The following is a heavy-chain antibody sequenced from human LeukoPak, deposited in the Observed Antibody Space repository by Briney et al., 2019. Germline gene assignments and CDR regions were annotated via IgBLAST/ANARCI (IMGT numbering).Heavy chain of an antibody. CDR3: ARGRGVFGVSH. Sequence: SETLSLTCAVYGGSFSGYYWSWIRQPPGKGLEWIGEINHSGSTNYNPSLKSRVTISVDTSKNQFFLKLSSVTAADTAVYYCARGRGVFGVSHWGQGTLVTVSS. J-gene: IGHJ4*02. CDR1: GGSFSGYY. CDR2: INHSGST. V-gene: IGHV4-34*01. D-gene: IGHD3-3*01.